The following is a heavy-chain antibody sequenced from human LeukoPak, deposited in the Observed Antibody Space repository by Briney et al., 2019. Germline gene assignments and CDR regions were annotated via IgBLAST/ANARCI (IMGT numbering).Heavy chain of an antibody. V-gene: IGHV1-18*01. Sequence: ASVKVSCKASGYTFTSYGISWVRQAPGQGLEWMGWISAYNGNTNYAQKLQGRVTMTTDTSTSTAYMELRSLRSDDTAVYYCARANNYAGSTGWCNWFDPWGQGTLVTVSS. CDR3: ARANNYAGSTGWCNWFDP. D-gene: IGHD6-19*01. J-gene: IGHJ5*02. CDR2: ISAYNGNT. CDR1: GYTFTSYG.